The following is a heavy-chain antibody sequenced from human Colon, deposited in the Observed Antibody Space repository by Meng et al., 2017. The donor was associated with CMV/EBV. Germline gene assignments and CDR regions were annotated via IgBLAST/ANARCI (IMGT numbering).Heavy chain of an antibody. D-gene: IGHD2-2*01. CDR2: INPNSGGP. CDR1: GYTFTGYY. J-gene: IGHJ5*02. Sequence: ASVKVSCKASGYTFTGYYIHWVRQAPGQGLEWMGWINPNSGGPNYAQKFQGRVTKTSDTSIGTAYMDLSRLRSDDTAVYYCARGPSVPAAAQKKYDWIDPWGQGTLVTVSS. V-gene: IGHV1-2*02. CDR3: ARGPSVPAAAQKKYDWIDP.